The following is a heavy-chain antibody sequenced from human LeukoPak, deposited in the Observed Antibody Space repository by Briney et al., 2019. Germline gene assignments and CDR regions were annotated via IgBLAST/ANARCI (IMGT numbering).Heavy chain of an antibody. CDR3: ARDRIVVDY. D-gene: IGHD2-21*01. V-gene: IGHV3-48*03. J-gene: IGHJ4*02. CDR2: ISSSGSTI. Sequence: GSLRLSCAASGFTFSSYEMNWVRQAPGKGLEWVSYISSSGSTIYYADSVKGRFTISRDNAENSLYLQMHSLRAEDTAVYYCARDRIVVDYWGQGTLVTVSS. CDR1: GFTFSSYE.